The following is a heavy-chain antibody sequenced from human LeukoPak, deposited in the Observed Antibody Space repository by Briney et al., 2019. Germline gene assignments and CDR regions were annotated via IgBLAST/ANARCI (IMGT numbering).Heavy chain of an antibody. V-gene: IGHV1-8*03. Sequence: ASVKVSCKASGYTFTSYDINWVRQATGQGLEWMGWMNPNSGNTGYAQKFQGRVTITRNTSISTAYMELSSLRSEDTAVYYCARECRDSSSWYAYYYYYMDVWGKGTTVTVSS. D-gene: IGHD6-13*01. CDR2: MNPNSGNT. CDR3: ARECRDSSSWYAYYYYYMDV. CDR1: GYTFTSYD. J-gene: IGHJ6*03.